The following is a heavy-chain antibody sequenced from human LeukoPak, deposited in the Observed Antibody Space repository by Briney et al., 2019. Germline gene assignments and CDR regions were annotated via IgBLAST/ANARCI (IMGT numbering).Heavy chain of an antibody. Sequence: GGSLRLSCAASGFTVSSNYMSWVRQAPGKGLEWVANIKQDGSEKYYVDSVKGRFTISRDNAKNSLYLQMNSLRAEDTAVYYCAKDSSGYSDYWGQGTLVTVSS. CDR2: IKQDGSEK. CDR1: GFTVSSNY. V-gene: IGHV3-7*01. CDR3: AKDSSGYSDY. J-gene: IGHJ4*02. D-gene: IGHD3-22*01.